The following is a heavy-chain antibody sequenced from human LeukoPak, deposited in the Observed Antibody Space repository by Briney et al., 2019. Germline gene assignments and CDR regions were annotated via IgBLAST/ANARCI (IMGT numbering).Heavy chain of an antibody. CDR2: INPSCGST. CDR3: ARDSITMVRGVIGGEDY. Sequence: GASEKLSCKASGYTFTSYGNSWVRQPPGPGLELMGIINPSCGSTSYEQKFLGRGTMTRDTSTSKVYMELSSLRSEDTAVYYCARDSITMVRGVIGGEDYWGQGTLVTVSS. D-gene: IGHD3-10*01. J-gene: IGHJ4*02. CDR1: GYTFTSYG. V-gene: IGHV1-46*01.